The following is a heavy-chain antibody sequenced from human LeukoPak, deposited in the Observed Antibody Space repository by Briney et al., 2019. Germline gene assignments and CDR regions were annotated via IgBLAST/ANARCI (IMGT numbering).Heavy chain of an antibody. V-gene: IGHV7-4-1*02. Sequence: ASVKVSCKASGYTFTSYAMNWVRQAPGQGLEWMGWINTNTGNPTYAQGFTGRFVFSLDTSVSTAYLQISSLKAEDTAVYYCARDACTNGVCLFGYWGQGTLVTVSS. D-gene: IGHD2-8*01. J-gene: IGHJ4*02. CDR1: GYTFTSYA. CDR2: INTNTGNP. CDR3: ARDACTNGVCLFGY.